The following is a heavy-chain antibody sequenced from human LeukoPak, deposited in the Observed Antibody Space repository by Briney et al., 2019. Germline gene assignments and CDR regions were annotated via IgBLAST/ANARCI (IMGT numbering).Heavy chain of an antibody. D-gene: IGHD5-12*01. CDR2: IYYSGST. J-gene: IGHJ4*02. CDR3: AGRVIGVDIVAPPDY. CDR1: GGSISSSSYY. Sequence: SQTLSLTCTVSGGSISSSSYYWGWIRQPPGKGLEWIGSIYYSGSTYYNPSLKSRVTISVDTSKNQFSLKLSSVTAADTAVYYCAGRVIGVDIVAPPDYWGQGTLVTVSS. V-gene: IGHV4-39*01.